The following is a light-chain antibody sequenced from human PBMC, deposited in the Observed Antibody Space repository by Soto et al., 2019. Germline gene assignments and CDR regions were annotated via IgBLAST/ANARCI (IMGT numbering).Light chain of an antibody. CDR2: DAS. CDR3: QQYKIWPPA. Sequence: EIVMTQSPATLSVSPGEGATLSCRASQTISNSLAWYQQKPGQAPRLLIYDASALPTDIPTRFSGSGYGTEFTLTISSLQSEDFAFYFCQQYKIWPPAFGQVTKVEMK. V-gene: IGKV3-15*01. CDR1: QTISNS. J-gene: IGKJ1*01.